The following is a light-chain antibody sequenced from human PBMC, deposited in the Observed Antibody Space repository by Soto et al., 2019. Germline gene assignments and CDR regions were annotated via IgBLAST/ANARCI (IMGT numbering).Light chain of an antibody. CDR1: QSVTSN. CDR3: QQYNNWPLT. J-gene: IGKJ4*01. CDR2: GAS. V-gene: IGKV3-15*01. Sequence: EIVMTQSPATLSLSPGERATLSCRASQSVTSNFAWYQQKPGQPPRRLIYGASTRATGIPARFSGSGSGTEFTLTISSLQSEDFAVYYCQQYNNWPLTFGGGTKVEIK.